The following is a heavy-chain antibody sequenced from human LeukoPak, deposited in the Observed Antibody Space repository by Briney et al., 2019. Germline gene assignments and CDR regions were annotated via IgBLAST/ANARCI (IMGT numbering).Heavy chain of an antibody. J-gene: IGHJ5*02. Sequence: SETLSLTCTVSGGSISSGSYYWSWIRQPAGKGLEWIGRIYTSGSTNYNPSLKSRVTISVDTSKNQFSLKLSSVTAADTAVYYCARVKELLEMATTEGWFDPWGQGTLVTVSS. V-gene: IGHV4-61*02. CDR1: GGSISSGSYY. CDR2: IYTSGST. D-gene: IGHD5-24*01. CDR3: ARVKELLEMATTEGWFDP.